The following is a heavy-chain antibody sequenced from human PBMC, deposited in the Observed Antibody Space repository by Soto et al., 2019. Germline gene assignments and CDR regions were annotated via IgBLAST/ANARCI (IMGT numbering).Heavy chain of an antibody. CDR2: ISSSSSYI. CDR1: GFTFSSYT. J-gene: IGHJ4*02. CDR3: ARFGYTTEAH. Sequence: EVQLVESGGGLVKPGGSLRLSCAASGFTFSSYTMIWVRQAPGKGLEWVSSISSSSSYIYYADSVKGRFTISRDNAKNSLYLQMNSLRAEDTAVYLCARFGYTTEAHWGQGTLVSVSS. V-gene: IGHV3-21*01. D-gene: IGHD5-12*01.